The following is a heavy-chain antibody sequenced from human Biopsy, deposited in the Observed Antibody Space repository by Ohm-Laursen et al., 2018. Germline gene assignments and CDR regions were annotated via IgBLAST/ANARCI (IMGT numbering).Heavy chain of an antibody. CDR3: TRGGYYYDSLAYYYWFDP. Sequence: SSVKVSCKASGYTFTGYHVHWVRQAPGQGLEWMGWINAKTGDTNYAQKFQGRVTMPRDTSISTAYVDLSSLRSDDTAVYYCTRGGYYYDSLAYYYWFDPWGQGTLVTVSS. J-gene: IGHJ5*02. CDR1: GYTFTGYH. V-gene: IGHV1-2*02. D-gene: IGHD3-22*01. CDR2: INAKTGDT.